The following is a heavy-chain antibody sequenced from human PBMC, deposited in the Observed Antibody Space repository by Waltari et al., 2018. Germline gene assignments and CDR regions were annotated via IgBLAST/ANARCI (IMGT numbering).Heavy chain of an antibody. D-gene: IGHD3-16*01. Sequence: QVQLHESCPGLVTPSGTLSVMCAVSTFSLSRGFYWGWIRQPPGKGLEWIGSIYQSGSTYYNPSFKRRVTISMDASRNRFSLRLTSVTAADTAVYYCMREVKRGVAITSDFWGQGTLVTVSS. CDR2: IYQSGST. J-gene: IGHJ4*02. CDR3: MREVKRGVAITSDF. V-gene: IGHV4-38-2*02. CDR1: TFSLSRGFY.